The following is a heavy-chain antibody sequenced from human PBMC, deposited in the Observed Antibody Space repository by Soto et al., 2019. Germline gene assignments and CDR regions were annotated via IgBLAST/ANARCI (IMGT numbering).Heavy chain of an antibody. J-gene: IGHJ6*02. V-gene: IGHV3-7*01. CDR1: GITFSDYW. Sequence: GGSLRLSCADSGITFSDYWMTWVRQAPGKGLEWVASIKQDGSEKSYVDSVEGRFTISRDNAKNSLYLQMDSLRVGDTAVYYCARGGVYSTSSLPRFYYYAMDVWGQGTTVTVSS. D-gene: IGHD6-6*01. CDR3: ARGGVYSTSSLPRFYYYAMDV. CDR2: IKQDGSEK.